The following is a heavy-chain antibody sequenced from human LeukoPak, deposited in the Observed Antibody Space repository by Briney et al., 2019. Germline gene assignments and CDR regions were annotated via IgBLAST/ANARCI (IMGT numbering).Heavy chain of an antibody. Sequence: SETLSLTCTVTGGSISDNTYYWGWVRQPPGKGLEWIGSMSYSGTTWYNPSLKSRVIISADTSKNLFSLRLTSVTAADTAVYYCARDRVDSSGYYHFDYWGQGTLVTVSS. CDR2: MSYSGTT. CDR3: ARDRVDSSGYYHFDY. D-gene: IGHD3-22*01. V-gene: IGHV4-39*07. CDR1: GGSISDNTYY. J-gene: IGHJ4*02.